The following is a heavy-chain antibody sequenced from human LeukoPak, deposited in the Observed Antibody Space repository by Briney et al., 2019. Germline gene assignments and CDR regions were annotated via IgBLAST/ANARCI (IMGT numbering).Heavy chain of an antibody. CDR1: GYTFTSYA. Sequence: ASVKVSCKASGYTFTSYAMHWVRQAPGQRLEWMGWINAGNGNTKYSQKFQGRVTITRDTSASTAYMELSSLRSEDTAVYYCARDATGYFRFDYWGQGTLVTVSS. D-gene: IGHD3-9*01. CDR3: ARDATGYFRFDY. J-gene: IGHJ4*02. V-gene: IGHV1-3*01. CDR2: INAGNGNT.